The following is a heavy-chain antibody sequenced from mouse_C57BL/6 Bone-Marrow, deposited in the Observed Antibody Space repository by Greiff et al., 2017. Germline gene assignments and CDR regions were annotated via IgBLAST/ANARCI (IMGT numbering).Heavy chain of an antibody. CDR3: ARRDYYGSSLFDY. J-gene: IGHJ2*01. CDR1: GFNIKNTY. Sequence: EMQLQQSVAELVRPGASVKLSCTASGFNIKNTYMHWVKQRPEQGLEWIGRIDPANGNTKYAPKFQGKATITADTSSNTAYLQLSSLTSEDTAIYYCARRDYYGSSLFDYWGQGTTLTVSS. CDR2: IDPANGNT. D-gene: IGHD1-1*01. V-gene: IGHV14-3*01.